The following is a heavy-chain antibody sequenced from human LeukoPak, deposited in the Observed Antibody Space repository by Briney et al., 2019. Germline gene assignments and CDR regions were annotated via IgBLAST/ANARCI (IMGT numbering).Heavy chain of an antibody. CDR3: ARRLLWFGELPDN. V-gene: IGHV4-34*01. CDR2: INHSGST. D-gene: IGHD3-10*01. CDR1: GGSFSGYY. Sequence: SETLSLTCAVYGGSFSGYYWSWIRQPPGKGLEWIGEINHSGSTNYNPSLKSRVTISVDTSKNQFSLKLSSVTAADTAVYYCARRLLWFGELPDNWGQGTLVTVSS. J-gene: IGHJ4*02.